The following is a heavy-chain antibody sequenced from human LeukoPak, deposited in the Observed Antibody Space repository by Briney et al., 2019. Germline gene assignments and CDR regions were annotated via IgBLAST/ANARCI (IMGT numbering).Heavy chain of an antibody. V-gene: IGHV3-11*01. CDR1: GFTFSDYY. D-gene: IGHD4-17*01. CDR3: ASGLNTVTVPFDY. CDR2: ISISVGTI. J-gene: IGHJ4*02. Sequence: GGSLRLSCAASGFTFSDYYMNWSRQAPGKGLEWISYISISVGTIYYADSVKGRFTISRDNAKNSLYLQMNSLRAEDTAVYYCASGLNTVTVPFDYWGQGTLVTVSS.